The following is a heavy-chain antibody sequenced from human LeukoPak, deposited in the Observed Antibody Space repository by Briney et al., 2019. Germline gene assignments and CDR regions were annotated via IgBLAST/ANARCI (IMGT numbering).Heavy chain of an antibody. CDR3: ARHSSTSCYAAFDI. D-gene: IGHD2-2*01. V-gene: IGHV1-2*02. Sequence: ASVKVSCKASGYTFTGYYMHWVRQAPGQGLEWMGWINPNSGGTNYAQKFQGRVTMTRDTSISTAYMELRSLRSDDTAVYYCARHSSTSCYAAFDIWGQGTMVTVSS. CDR1: GYTFTGYY. J-gene: IGHJ3*02. CDR2: INPNSGGT.